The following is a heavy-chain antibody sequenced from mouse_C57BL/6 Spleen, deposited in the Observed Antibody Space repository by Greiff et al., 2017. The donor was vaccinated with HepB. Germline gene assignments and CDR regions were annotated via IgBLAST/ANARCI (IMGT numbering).Heavy chain of an antibody. Sequence: VQLQQSGAELVKPGASVKLSCKASGYTFTSYWMQWVKQRPGQGLEWIGEIDPSDSYTNYNQKFKGKATLTVDTSSSTAYMQLSSLTSEDSAVYYCARRYYGSSDWYFDVWGTGTTVTVSS. D-gene: IGHD1-1*01. CDR1: GYTFTSYW. CDR3: ARRYYGSSDWYFDV. J-gene: IGHJ1*03. V-gene: IGHV1-50*01. CDR2: IDPSDSYT.